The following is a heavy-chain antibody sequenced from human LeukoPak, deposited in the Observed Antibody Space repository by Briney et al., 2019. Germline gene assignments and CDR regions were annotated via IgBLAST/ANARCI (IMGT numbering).Heavy chain of an antibody. V-gene: IGHV3-30*04. D-gene: IGHD5-18*01. Sequence: GESLRLSCAASGFTLSTYAMHWVRQAPGKGLDWVAVISYDGSTKYYADSVKGRFTISRDSSKHTLYLQMNSLRTEDTAVYYCARSLWPEDYWGQGTLVTVSS. J-gene: IGHJ4*02. CDR3: ARSLWPEDY. CDR1: GFTLSTYA. CDR2: ISYDGSTK.